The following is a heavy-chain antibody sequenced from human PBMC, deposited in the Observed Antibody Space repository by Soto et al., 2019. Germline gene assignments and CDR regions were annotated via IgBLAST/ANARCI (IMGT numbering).Heavy chain of an antibody. CDR3: ARGHLRSSSSVYYYDMDV. CDR2: TSGNNGNT. D-gene: IGHD6-6*01. J-gene: IGHJ6*02. Sequence: ASVKVSCKASGDTFTSYGITWVRQAPGQGLEWMGWTSGNNGNTNHAPKLQGRVTMTTDTSTTTAYMELRSLRSDDTAVYYCARGHLRSSSSVYYYDMDVWGQGTTVTVSS. V-gene: IGHV1-18*04. CDR1: GDTFTSYG.